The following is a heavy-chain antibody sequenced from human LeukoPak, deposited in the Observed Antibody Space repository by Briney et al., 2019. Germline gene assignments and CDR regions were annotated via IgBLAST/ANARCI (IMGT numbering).Heavy chain of an antibody. CDR1: GYSFTSYW. Sequence: GESLKISCKGSGYSFTSYWIGWVRQMPGKGLEWMGIIYPGDSDTRYSPSFQGQVTISADKSTNTAYLQWSSLKASDTAMYYCARHVAARPFYFYYYMDVWGKGTTVTVSS. D-gene: IGHD6-6*01. V-gene: IGHV5-51*01. J-gene: IGHJ6*03. CDR2: IYPGDSDT. CDR3: ARHVAARPFYFYYYMDV.